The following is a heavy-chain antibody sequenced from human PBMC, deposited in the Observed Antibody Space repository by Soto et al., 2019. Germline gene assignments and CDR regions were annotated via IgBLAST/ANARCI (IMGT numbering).Heavy chain of an antibody. CDR2: IFFSGNT. J-gene: IGHJ4*02. CDR1: GGSISSISYY. Sequence: QLQLQESGPGLVKPSETLSLTCTVSGGSISSISYYWGWIRQSPGKGLEWIGTIFFSGNTYYNPSLKSRVTISVDTSKNQFSLNLTSVTAADTAVYYCARLGGYSYGRLPDYWGQGTLVTVSS. D-gene: IGHD5-18*01. CDR3: ARLGGYSYGRLPDY. V-gene: IGHV4-39*01.